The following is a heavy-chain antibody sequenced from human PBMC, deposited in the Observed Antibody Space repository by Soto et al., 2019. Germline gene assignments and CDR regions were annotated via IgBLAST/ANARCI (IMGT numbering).Heavy chain of an antibody. CDR1: GYTFTNYG. V-gene: IGHV1-18*01. CDR3: EREGAGTNPLGY. Sequence: QVQLVQSGPEVKKPGASVKVSCKASGYTFTNYGFNWVRQAPGQGLEMMGWISAYNGHTKYSQIVQARVIMTTDTPTSTAYMELRRLTSDDTAVYYWEREGAGTNPLGYWGQGTLVTVSS. J-gene: IGHJ4*02. CDR2: ISAYNGHT. D-gene: IGHD2-8*01.